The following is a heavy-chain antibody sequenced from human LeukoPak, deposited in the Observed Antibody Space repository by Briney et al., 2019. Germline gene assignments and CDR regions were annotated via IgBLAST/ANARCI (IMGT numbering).Heavy chain of an antibody. V-gene: IGHV4-59*01. Sequence: SETLSLTCTVSGGSISSYYWSWIRQPPGKGLEWIGYIYYSGSTNYNPSLKSRVPISVDTSKNQFSLKLSSVTAADTAVYYCARALPPLGTMVRDWGQGTLVTVSS. CDR1: GGSISSYY. CDR3: ARALPPLGTMVRD. D-gene: IGHD3-10*01. J-gene: IGHJ4*02. CDR2: IYYSGST.